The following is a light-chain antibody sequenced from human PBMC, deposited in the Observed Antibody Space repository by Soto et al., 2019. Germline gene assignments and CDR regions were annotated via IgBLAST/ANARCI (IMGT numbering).Light chain of an antibody. Sequence: QSALTQPRSVSGSPGQSVTISCTGSSTDVGRYNYVSWYQQHPGKAPKVMIYDVIKRPSGVPDRFSGSKSGNTASLTISGLQAEDEADYYCCSYAGSDTLIFGGGTKLTVL. CDR1: STDVGRYNY. V-gene: IGLV2-11*01. J-gene: IGLJ2*01. CDR2: DVI. CDR3: CSYAGSDTLI.